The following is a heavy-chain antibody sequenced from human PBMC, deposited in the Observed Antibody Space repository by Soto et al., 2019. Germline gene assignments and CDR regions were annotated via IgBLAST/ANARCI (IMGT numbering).Heavy chain of an antibody. CDR3: ARVGSSGWSPDY. D-gene: IGHD6-19*01. CDR1: GGSISGHY. CDR2: IFYSGST. Sequence: SETLSLTCTVSGGSISGHYWTWIRQPPGKGLEWIGYIFYSGSTNYNPSLKSRVAISVDTSKNQFSLKLSSVTAADTAVYYCARVGSSGWSPDYWGPGTLVTVSS. J-gene: IGHJ4*02. V-gene: IGHV4-59*11.